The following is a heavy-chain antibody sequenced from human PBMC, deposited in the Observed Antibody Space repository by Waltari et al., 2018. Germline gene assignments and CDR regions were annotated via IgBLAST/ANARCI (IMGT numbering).Heavy chain of an antibody. CDR3: VRSDYGDYVGGYY. J-gene: IGHJ4*02. Sequence: EVQLVESGGGLVKPGGSLGLSCAASGFTFGDYTMSWVRQTPGKGLEWVSSISSSSSFIYYADSVKGRFTISRDNAKNSLFLQMNSLRAEDTSVYYCVRSDYGDYVGGYYWGQGTVVTVSS. CDR1: GFTFGDYT. CDR2: ISSSSSFI. V-gene: IGHV3-21*01. D-gene: IGHD4-17*01.